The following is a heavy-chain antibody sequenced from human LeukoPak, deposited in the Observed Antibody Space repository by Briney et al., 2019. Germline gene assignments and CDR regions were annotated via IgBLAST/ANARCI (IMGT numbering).Heavy chain of an antibody. D-gene: IGHD3-10*01. CDR1: GFTFSSYA. Sequence: PGGSLRLSCAASGFTFSSYAMSWVRQAPGKGLEWVSAISGSGGSTYYADSVKGRFTISRDNSKNTLYLQMNSLRAEDTAVYYCWGIWSGEFIGWFDPWGQGTLVTVSS. J-gene: IGHJ5*02. V-gene: IGHV3-23*01. CDR2: ISGSGGST. CDR3: WGIWSGEFIGWFDP.